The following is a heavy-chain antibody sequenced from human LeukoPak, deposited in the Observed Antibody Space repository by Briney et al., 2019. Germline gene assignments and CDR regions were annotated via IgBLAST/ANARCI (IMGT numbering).Heavy chain of an antibody. J-gene: IGHJ4*02. CDR2: IRYDGSNK. V-gene: IGHV3-30*02. D-gene: IGHD5-18*01. CDR3: AKPLQLGAYYFDY. CDR1: GFTFSSYG. Sequence: PGGSLRLSCAAPGFTFSSYGMHWVRQAPGKGLEWVAFIRYDGSNKYYADSVKGRFTISRDNSKNTLYLQMNSLRAEDTAVYYCAKPLQLGAYYFDYWGQGTLVTVSS.